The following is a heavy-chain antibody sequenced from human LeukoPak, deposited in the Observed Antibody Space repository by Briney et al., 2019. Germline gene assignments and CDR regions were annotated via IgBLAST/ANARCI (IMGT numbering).Heavy chain of an antibody. J-gene: IGHJ4*02. CDR1: GGSISSGSYY. V-gene: IGHV4-61*10. CDR3: ARDLDNGYGSGAFDY. Sequence: SETLSLTCTVSGGSISSGSYYWSWIRQPAGKGLEWIGYIYYSGSTNYNPSLKSRVTISLDTSRDQFSLKLNSVTAADTAVYYCARDLDNGYGSGAFDYWGQGTLVTVSS. CDR2: IYYSGST. D-gene: IGHD3-10*01.